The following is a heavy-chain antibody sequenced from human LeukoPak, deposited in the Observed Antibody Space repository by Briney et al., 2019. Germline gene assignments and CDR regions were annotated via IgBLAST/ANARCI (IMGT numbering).Heavy chain of an antibody. CDR1: GGSVSRDY. D-gene: IGHD6-19*01. J-gene: IGHJ4*02. CDR3: AREAVAGTLDY. Sequence: KPSETLSLTCSVSGGSVSRDYWSWIRQPPGKRLEWLGYIYNIGGTNYNPSPKMRVSISVDTSKNQFSLMLTSVTAADTAVYYCAREAVAGTLDYWGQGALVTVSS. CDR2: IYNIGGT. V-gene: IGHV4-59*02.